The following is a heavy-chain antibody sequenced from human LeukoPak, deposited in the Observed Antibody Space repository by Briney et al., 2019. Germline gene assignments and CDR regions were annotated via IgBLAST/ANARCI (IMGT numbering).Heavy chain of an antibody. CDR2: FYVSGSI. D-gene: IGHD4-23*01. Sequence: SETLSLTCTVSGGSITTYYWSWLRQPAGKGLEWTGRFYVSGSIDYNPSLKSRITISLDKSKNQFSLNLASVTAADTAVYYCARQGGLGTPASGSLEAFDYWGQGTLVTVST. CDR1: GGSITTYY. J-gene: IGHJ4*02. V-gene: IGHV4-4*07. CDR3: ARQGGLGTPASGSLEAFDY.